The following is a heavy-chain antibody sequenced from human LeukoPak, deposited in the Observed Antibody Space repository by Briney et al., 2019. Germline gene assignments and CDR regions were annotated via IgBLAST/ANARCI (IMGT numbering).Heavy chain of an antibody. D-gene: IGHD3-10*01. CDR3: AKDMVESDYSAGDY. J-gene: IGHJ4*02. CDR1: GFTFSSYA. V-gene: IGHV3-23*01. CDR2: ISGSGGST. Sequence: GGSLRLSCAASGFTFSSYAMSWVRQAPGKGLEWVSAISGSGGSTYYADSVKGRFTISRDNSKNTLYLQMNSLRAEDTALYYCAKDMVESDYSAGDYWGQGTLVTVSS.